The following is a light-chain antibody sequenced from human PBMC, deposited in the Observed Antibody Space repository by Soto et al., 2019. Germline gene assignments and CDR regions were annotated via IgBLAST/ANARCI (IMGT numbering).Light chain of an antibody. CDR1: QSISSW. CDR3: QQYNSYWA. V-gene: IGKV1-5*03. J-gene: IGKJ1*01. Sequence: DIQMTQSPSTLSASVGDRVTITCRASQSISSWLAWYQQKPGKAPKLLINKASSLESGGPSRFRGSGSGTEFTLTITSLQPDDFATYYCQQYNSYWAFGQGTKVDIK. CDR2: KAS.